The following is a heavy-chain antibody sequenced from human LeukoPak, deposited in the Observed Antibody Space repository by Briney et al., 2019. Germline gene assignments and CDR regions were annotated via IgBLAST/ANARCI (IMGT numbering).Heavy chain of an antibody. CDR2: IKSKIDGGTT. Sequence: GESLRLSCAASGFTVGDAWMSWVRQAPGKGLEWVGRIKSKIDGGTTDYAAPVKGGFTISRDASKGTLYLQMSSLKTEDTALYYCAADSIPDYGDVRGDAFDIWGQGTMVTVSS. V-gene: IGHV3-15*01. J-gene: IGHJ3*02. CDR3: AADSIPDYGDVRGDAFDI. CDR1: GFTVGDAW. D-gene: IGHD4-17*01.